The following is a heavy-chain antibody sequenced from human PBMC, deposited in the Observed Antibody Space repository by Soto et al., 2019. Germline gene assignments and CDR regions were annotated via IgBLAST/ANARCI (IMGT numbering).Heavy chain of an antibody. J-gene: IGHJ4*02. CDR2: ISGSGAYT. V-gene: IGHV3-23*01. D-gene: IGHD2-2*01. Sequence: VGSLRLSCAASGFTFSTYAMNWVRQPPGKGLEWVSSISGSGAYTYYADSVQGRFTISRDNSKNTLNLQMNSLRAEDTAVYYCARDRHPYSTKYYFDYWGQGTLVTVSS. CDR3: ARDRHPYSTKYYFDY. CDR1: GFTFSTYA.